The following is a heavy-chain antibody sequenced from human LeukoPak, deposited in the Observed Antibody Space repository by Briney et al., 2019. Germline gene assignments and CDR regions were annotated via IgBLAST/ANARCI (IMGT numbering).Heavy chain of an antibody. Sequence: ASVKVSCKTSGYSFTGCYMHWVRQAPGQGLEWMGWINPNSGGTSSAQKFQGRVTMTRDTSITTVYMEVSWLTSDDTAIYYCARADRLDGGPYLIGPWGQGTLVTVSS. CDR1: GYSFTGCY. D-gene: IGHD2-21*01. CDR3: ARADRLDGGPYLIGP. CDR2: INPNSGGT. J-gene: IGHJ5*02. V-gene: IGHV1-2*02.